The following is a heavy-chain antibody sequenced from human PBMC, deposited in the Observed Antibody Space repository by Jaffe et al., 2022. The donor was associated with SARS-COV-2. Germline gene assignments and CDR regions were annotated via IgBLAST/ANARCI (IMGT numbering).Heavy chain of an antibody. CDR1: GGSISSGSYY. D-gene: IGHD1-1*01. CDR3: ARDVSQLSRFDY. Sequence: QVQLQESGPGLVKPSQTLSLTCTVSGGSISSGSYYWSWIRQPAGKGLEWIGRIYTSGSTNYNPSLKSRVTISVDTSKNQFSLKLSSVTAADTAVYYCARDVSQLSRFDYWGQGTLVTVSS. CDR2: IYTSGST. V-gene: IGHV4-61*02. J-gene: IGHJ4*02.